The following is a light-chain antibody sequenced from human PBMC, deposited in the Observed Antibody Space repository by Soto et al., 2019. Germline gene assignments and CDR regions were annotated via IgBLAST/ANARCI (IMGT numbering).Light chain of an antibody. CDR1: QTVSNRY. CDR2: AAS. CDR3: QQYGSSPWT. J-gene: IGKJ1*01. Sequence: ENVLTQSPGTLSLSPGERATLSCRASQTVSNRYVAWYQHKPGQAPGVLIYAASNRTPGIPDRFSGSGSGTDFTLTISRLEPEDFAVYYCQQYGSSPWTFGQGTKV. V-gene: IGKV3-20*01.